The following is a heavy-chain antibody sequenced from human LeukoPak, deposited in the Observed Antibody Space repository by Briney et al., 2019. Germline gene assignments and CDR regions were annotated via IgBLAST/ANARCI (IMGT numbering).Heavy chain of an antibody. CDR1: GYTFTSYD. V-gene: IGHV1-69*06. CDR2: IIPIFGTA. Sequence: GASVKVSCKASGYTFTSYDINWVRQAPGQGLEWMGGIIPIFGTANYAQKFRGRVTITADKSTRTAYMELSSLRSEDTAVYYCARATGTYWWFDSWGQGTLVTVSS. CDR3: ARATGTYWWFDS. J-gene: IGHJ5*01. D-gene: IGHD1-26*01.